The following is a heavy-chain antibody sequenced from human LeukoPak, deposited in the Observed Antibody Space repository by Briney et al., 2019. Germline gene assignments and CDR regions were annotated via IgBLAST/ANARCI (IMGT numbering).Heavy chain of an antibody. CDR2: ISYETNK. D-gene: IGHD4-23*01. CDR3: AKNNDYGGSYWYFDL. CDR1: GFTFTNYA. V-gene: IGHV3-30*04. Sequence: PGGSLRLSCAASGFTFTNYAMHWVRQAPGKGLEWVAVISYETNKYYEDSVKGRFTISRDSSKNTLYLQMSSLRDEDTAVYYCAKNNDYGGSYWYFDLWGRGTLVTVSS. J-gene: IGHJ2*01.